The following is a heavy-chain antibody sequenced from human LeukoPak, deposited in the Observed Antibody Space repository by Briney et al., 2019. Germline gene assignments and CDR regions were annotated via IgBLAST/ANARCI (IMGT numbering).Heavy chain of an antibody. D-gene: IGHD1-1*01. J-gene: IGHJ4*02. CDR1: GYTFTNHG. Sequence: ASVKVSCKASGYTFTNHGITWVRQAPGQGLEWMGWISAHDGNTNYAQKLQGRVTMTTDTSASIAYMELRSLRSDDTAMYYCARDQMGDWNDLFYGCWGQGTLVTVSS. CDR3: ARDQMGDWNDLFYGC. V-gene: IGHV1-18*01. CDR2: ISAHDGNT.